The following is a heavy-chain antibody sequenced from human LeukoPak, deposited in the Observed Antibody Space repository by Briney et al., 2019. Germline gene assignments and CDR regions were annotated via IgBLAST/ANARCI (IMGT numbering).Heavy chain of an antibody. Sequence: ASVKVSCKVSGYTLTELSMHCVRQAPGNGLEWMGGFDPEDGETIYAQKFQGRVTMTEDTSTGTAYMELSSLRSEDTAVYYCATLTRYCSSTSCLAGWFDPWGQGTLVTVSS. V-gene: IGHV1-24*01. CDR2: FDPEDGET. CDR1: GYTLTELS. J-gene: IGHJ5*02. D-gene: IGHD2-2*01. CDR3: ATLTRYCSSTSCLAGWFDP.